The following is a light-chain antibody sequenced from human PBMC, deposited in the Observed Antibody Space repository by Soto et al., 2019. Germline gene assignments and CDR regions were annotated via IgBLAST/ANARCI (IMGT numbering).Light chain of an antibody. J-gene: IGKJ3*01. CDR1: QDISNY. CDR2: DAS. V-gene: IGKV1-33*01. Sequence: DIQMTQSPSSLSASVGDRVTITCQASQDISNYLNWYQQKPGKAPKLLIYDASNLETGVASRFSGSGSGTDITFTISSLQPEDIATYYCQQYDNLPPFTFGPGTKVDIK. CDR3: QQYDNLPPFT.